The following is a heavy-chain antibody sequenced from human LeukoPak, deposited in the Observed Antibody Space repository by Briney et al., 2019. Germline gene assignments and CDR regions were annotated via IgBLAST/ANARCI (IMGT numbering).Heavy chain of an antibody. D-gene: IGHD3-16*02. CDR2: IKQDGSEE. V-gene: IGHV3-7*04. J-gene: IGHJ6*03. CDR3: ARGMGLHLGELSFYYYYYMDV. Sequence: GGSLRLSCAASGFTFSSYWMSWVRQAPGKGLEWVANIKQDGSEEYYVDSVKGRVTISRDNVKNSLYLQMNSLRAEDTAVYYCARGMGLHLGELSFYYYYYMDVWGKGTTVTISS. CDR1: GFTFSSYW.